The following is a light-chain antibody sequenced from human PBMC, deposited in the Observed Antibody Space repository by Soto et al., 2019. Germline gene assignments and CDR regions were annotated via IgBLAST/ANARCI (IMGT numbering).Light chain of an antibody. J-gene: IGKJ1*01. Sequence: EIVLTQSPGTLPLSPGERATISCRASQRVSSRYFAWFQQRPGQVPRLLIFGSSSRAPGIPDRFSGSGSGTDFTLTISRLEPEDFGVYYCQQYYHSPRTFGQGSKVEIK. V-gene: IGKV3-20*01. CDR2: GSS. CDR3: QQYYHSPRT. CDR1: QRVSSRY.